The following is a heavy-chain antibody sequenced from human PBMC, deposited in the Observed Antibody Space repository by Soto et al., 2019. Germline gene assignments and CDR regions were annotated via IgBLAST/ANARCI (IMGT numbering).Heavy chain of an antibody. V-gene: IGHV1-69*13. D-gene: IGHD5-18*01. Sequence: VASVKVSCKASGGTFSSYAISWVRQAPGQGLEWMGGIIPIFGTANYAQKFQGRVTITADESTSTAYMELSSLRSEDTAVYYCARDRSSRGYSYGYLVDYFDYWGQGTLVTVSS. CDR1: GGTFSSYA. J-gene: IGHJ4*02. CDR2: IIPIFGTA. CDR3: ARDRSSRGYSYGYLVDYFDY.